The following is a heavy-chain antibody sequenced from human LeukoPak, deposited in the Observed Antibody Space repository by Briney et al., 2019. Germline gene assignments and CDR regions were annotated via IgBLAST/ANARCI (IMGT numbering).Heavy chain of an antibody. V-gene: IGHV3-30-3*01. Sequence: GGSLRLSCAASGFTFSSYAMHWVRQAPGKGLEWVAVISYDGSNKYYADSVKGRFTISRDNSKNTLYLQMNSLRAEDTAVYYCAKGDTATPEAQGYYYGMDVWGQGTTVTVSS. J-gene: IGHJ6*02. CDR2: ISYDGSNK. CDR3: AKGDTATPEAQGYYYGMDV. D-gene: IGHD5-18*01. CDR1: GFTFSSYA.